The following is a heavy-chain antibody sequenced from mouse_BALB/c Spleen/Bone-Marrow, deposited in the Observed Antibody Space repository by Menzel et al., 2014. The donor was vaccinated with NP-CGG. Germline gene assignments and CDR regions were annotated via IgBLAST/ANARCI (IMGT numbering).Heavy chain of an antibody. CDR1: GYTFXSYW. Sequence: QVQLQQSGAELAKPGASVKMSCKASGYTFXSYWTHWVKQRPGQVLEWIGYINPSTGYTEYNLKFMDKATLTADKSSSTAYIQLSSLTSEDSAVYYCASPYGYEDCSAMDYWGQGTSVTVSS. J-gene: IGHJ4*01. CDR3: ASPYGYEDCSAMDY. D-gene: IGHD1-2*01. V-gene: IGHV1-7*01. CDR2: INPSTGYT.